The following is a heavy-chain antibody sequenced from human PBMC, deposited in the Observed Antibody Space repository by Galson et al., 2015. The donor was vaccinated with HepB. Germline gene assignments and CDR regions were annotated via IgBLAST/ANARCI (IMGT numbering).Heavy chain of an antibody. CDR2: IHREGSTT. CDR3: AREGRTYFFNSGTYHRAFDI. CDR1: GFNFSTYW. Sequence: SLRLSCAASGFNFSTYWLHWARQAPGKGLVWVSRIHREGSTTAFADSVRGRFSISRDNAKSTLFLQMNSLRVDDTAVYFCAREGRTYFFNSGTYHRAFDIWGQGTVVTVSS. J-gene: IGHJ3*02. D-gene: IGHD3-10*01. V-gene: IGHV3-74*01.